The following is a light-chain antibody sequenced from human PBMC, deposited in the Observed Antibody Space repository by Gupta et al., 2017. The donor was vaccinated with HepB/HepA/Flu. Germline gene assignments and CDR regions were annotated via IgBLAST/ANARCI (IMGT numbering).Light chain of an antibody. CDR2: EAS. V-gene: IGKV3-11*01. CDR1: QSVGRF. CDR3: QQRSSWPKT. Sequence: EIVLTQSPVTLSLSPGERATLSCRASQSVGRFLAWYQQKPGQAPRLLIYEASNRATDIPARLSGSGSGTDFTLSISSLEPEDFAVYYCQQRSSWPKTFGQGTRLEIK. J-gene: IGKJ5*01.